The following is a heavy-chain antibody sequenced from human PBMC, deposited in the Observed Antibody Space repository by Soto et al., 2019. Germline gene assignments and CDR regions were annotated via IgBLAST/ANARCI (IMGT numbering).Heavy chain of an antibody. V-gene: IGHV4-59*08. J-gene: IGHJ4*02. CDR3: ARGYCSSTSCYFDY. CDR2: IYYSGST. D-gene: IGHD2-2*01. CDR1: GGSISSYD. Sequence: SETVSLTSTVSGGSISSYDWSWIRQPPGKGLEWIGYIYYSGSTNYNPSLKSRVTISVDTSKNQFSLKLSSVTAADTAVYYCARGYCSSTSCYFDYWGQGTLVTVSS.